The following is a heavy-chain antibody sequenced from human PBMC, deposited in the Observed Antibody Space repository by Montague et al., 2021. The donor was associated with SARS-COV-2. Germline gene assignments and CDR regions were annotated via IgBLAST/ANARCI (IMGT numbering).Heavy chain of an antibody. J-gene: IGHJ5*02. CDR3: ARLEAGDCSGGSCYSSWFDP. D-gene: IGHD2-15*01. CDR2: IYYSGST. Sequence: SETLSLTCTVSGGSISSYYWSWIRQPPGKGLEWIGYIYYSGSTNYNPSLKSRVTISVDMSKNQFSLKLSSVTAADTAVYYCARLEAGDCSGGSCYSSWFDPWGQGTLVTVSS. V-gene: IGHV4-59*08. CDR1: GGSISSYY.